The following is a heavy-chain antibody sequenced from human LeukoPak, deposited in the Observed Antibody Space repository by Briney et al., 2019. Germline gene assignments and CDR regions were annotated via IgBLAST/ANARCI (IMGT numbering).Heavy chain of an antibody. V-gene: IGHV4-59*01. CDR3: ARGEFSYYDSSGYYY. CDR2: IYYSGST. D-gene: IGHD3-22*01. CDR1: GGSISSYY. Sequence: SETLSLTCTVSGGSISSYYWSWIRQPPGKGLEWIGYIYYSGSTNYNPSLKSRVTISVDRSKNQFSLKLSSVTAADTAVYYCARGEFSYYDSSGYYYWGQGTLVTVSS. J-gene: IGHJ4*02.